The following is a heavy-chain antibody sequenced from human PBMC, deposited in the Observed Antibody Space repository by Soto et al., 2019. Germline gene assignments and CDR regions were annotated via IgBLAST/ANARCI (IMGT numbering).Heavy chain of an antibody. D-gene: IGHD3-3*01. Sequence: SETLSLTCTVSGGSISSYYWSWIRQPAGKGLEWIGRLYTSGSTNYNPSLKSRVTMSVDTSKNQFSLKLSSVTAADTAVYYCARDGVLRFLEWSGYYYYYGMDVWGQGTTVTVSS. CDR3: ARDGVLRFLEWSGYYYYYGMDV. J-gene: IGHJ6*02. CDR1: GGSISSYY. CDR2: LYTSGST. V-gene: IGHV4-4*07.